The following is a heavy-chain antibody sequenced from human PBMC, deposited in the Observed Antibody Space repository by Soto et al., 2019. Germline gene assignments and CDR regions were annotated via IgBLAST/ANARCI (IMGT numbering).Heavy chain of an antibody. Sequence: EVQLVASGGGLIQPGGSLRLSCVASGFSVSRYYMSWVRQAPGQGLEWVSVIYSGGSTYYADSVKGRFTISRDNSKTTLYLQMNSLRAEDTAVYYCARGGGVFSSSYDFWGQGALVTVSS. CDR2: IYSGGST. CDR3: ARGGGVFSSSYDF. V-gene: IGHV3-53*01. D-gene: IGHD6-13*01. CDR1: GFSVSRYY. J-gene: IGHJ4*02.